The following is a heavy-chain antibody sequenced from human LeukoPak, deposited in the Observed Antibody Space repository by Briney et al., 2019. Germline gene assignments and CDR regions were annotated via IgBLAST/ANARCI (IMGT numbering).Heavy chain of an antibody. CDR3: ARRGYYDSSGYDY. CDR1: GFTFSNYA. D-gene: IGHD3-22*01. Sequence: GGSLRLSCAASGFTFSNYAMNWVRQAPGKGLEWVSSISGSSTDLYYADSVKGRFTISRDNAKNSLYLQINSLRAEDTAIYYFARRGYYDSSGYDYWGQGTLVTVSS. J-gene: IGHJ4*02. CDR2: ISGSSTDL. V-gene: IGHV3-21*01.